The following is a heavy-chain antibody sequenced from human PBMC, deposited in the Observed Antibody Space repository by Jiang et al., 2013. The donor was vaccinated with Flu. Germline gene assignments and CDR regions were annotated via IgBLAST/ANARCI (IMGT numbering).Heavy chain of an antibody. J-gene: IGHJ4*02. CDR2: ISGSGGST. CDR3: AKDLAYSGSSRITDC. V-gene: IGHV3-23*01. Sequence: EVQLLESGGGLVQPGGSLRLSCAASGFTFSSYAMSWVRQAPGKGLEWVSGISGSGGSTYYADSVKGRFTISRDNSKNTLYLQMNSLRTEDTAVYYCAKDLAYSGSSRITDCWGQGTLVTVSS. CDR1: GFTFSSYA. D-gene: IGHD6-6*01.